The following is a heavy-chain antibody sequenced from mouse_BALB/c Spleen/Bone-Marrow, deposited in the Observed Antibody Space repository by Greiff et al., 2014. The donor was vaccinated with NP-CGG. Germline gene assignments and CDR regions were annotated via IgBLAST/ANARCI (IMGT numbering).Heavy chain of an antibody. CDR3: ARYDGYSDNAMDY. D-gene: IGHD2-3*01. CDR1: GFTFTDYY. CDR2: IRNKANGYTT. Sequence: EVQVVESGGGLVQPGSSLRLSCATSGFTFTDYYMNWVRQPPGKALEWLGFIRNKANGYTTEFSASVKGRFTISRDNSQSILYLQMYTLRAEDSATYYCARYDGYSDNAMDYWGQGTSVTVSS. J-gene: IGHJ4*01. V-gene: IGHV7-3*02.